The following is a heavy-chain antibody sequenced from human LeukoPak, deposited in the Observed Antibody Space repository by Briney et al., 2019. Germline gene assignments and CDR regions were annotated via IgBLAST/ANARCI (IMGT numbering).Heavy chain of an antibody. CDR2: ISSSSSYI. V-gene: IGHV3-21*01. J-gene: IGHJ6*03. CDR3: ARDYCSSTSCYSRMDV. CDR1: GFTFSSYS. Sequence: GGSLRLSCAASGFTFSSYSMNWVRQAPGKGLEWVSSISSSSSYIYYADSVKGRFTISRDNAKNSLYLQMNSLRAEDTAVYYCARDYCSSTSCYSRMDVWGKGTTVTVSS. D-gene: IGHD2-2*01.